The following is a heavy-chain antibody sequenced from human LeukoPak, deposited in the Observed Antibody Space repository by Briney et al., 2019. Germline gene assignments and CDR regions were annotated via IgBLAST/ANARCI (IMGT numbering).Heavy chain of an antibody. J-gene: IGHJ5*02. CDR3: ARHVVADWFDP. V-gene: IGHV4-39*01. CDR2: INYSGST. Sequence: SETLSLTCTVSGGSISSSSHYWGWIRPPPGKGLEWIGSINYSGSTQDNPSLKSRVTISVDTSKNQFSLKVRFLTAADTAVYYCARHVVADWFDPWGQGTLVTVSS. CDR1: GGSISSSSHY. D-gene: IGHD2-21*01.